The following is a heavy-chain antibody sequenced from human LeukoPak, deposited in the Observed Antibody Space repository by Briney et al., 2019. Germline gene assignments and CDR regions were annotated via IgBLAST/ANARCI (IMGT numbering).Heavy chain of an antibody. D-gene: IGHD4-17*01. V-gene: IGHV3-9*01. Sequence: PGGSLRLSCAASGFTFDDYAMHWVRQAPGKGLEWVSGISWNSGSIGYADSVKGRFTISRDNAKNSLYLQMNSLRAEDTALYYCAKDLLGYGVSPSDYWGQGTLVTVSS. CDR2: ISWNSGSI. CDR3: AKDLLGYGVSPSDY. CDR1: GFTFDDYA. J-gene: IGHJ4*02.